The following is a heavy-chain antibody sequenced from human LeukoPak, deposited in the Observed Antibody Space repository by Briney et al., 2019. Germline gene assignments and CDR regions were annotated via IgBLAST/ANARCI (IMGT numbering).Heavy chain of an antibody. J-gene: IGHJ3*02. CDR1: GYSISSGYY. D-gene: IGHD4-17*01. Sequence: PSETLSLTCAVSGYSISSGYYWGWIRQPPGKGLEWIGSIYHSGSTYYNPSLKSRVTISVDTSKNQFSLKLSSVTAADTAVYYCAGSTVTTYQDAFDIWGQGTMVTVSS. CDR3: AGSTVTTYQDAFDI. V-gene: IGHV4-38-2*01. CDR2: IYHSGST.